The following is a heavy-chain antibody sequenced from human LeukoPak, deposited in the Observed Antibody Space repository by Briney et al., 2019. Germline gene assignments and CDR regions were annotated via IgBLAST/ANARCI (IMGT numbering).Heavy chain of an antibody. CDR1: GYTFTGYY. CDR3: ARERYYGSGSVYNRIDY. J-gene: IGHJ4*02. V-gene: IGHV1-2*02. CDR2: INPNSGGT. Sequence: VASVKVSCKASGYTFTGYYMHWVRQAPGQGLEWMGWINPNSGGTNYAQKFQGRVTMTRDTSISTAYMELTRLRSDDTAVYYCARERYYGSGSVYNRIDYWGQGTLVTVSS. D-gene: IGHD3-10*01.